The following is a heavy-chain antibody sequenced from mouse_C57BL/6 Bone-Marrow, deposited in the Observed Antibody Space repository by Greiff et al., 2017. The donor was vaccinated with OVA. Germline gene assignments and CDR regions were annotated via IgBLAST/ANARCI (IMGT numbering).Heavy chain of an antibody. J-gene: IGHJ1*03. Sequence: QVQLQQPGAELVKPGASVKLSCKASGYTFTSYWMQWVKQRPGQGLEWIGEIDPSDSYTNYNQKFKGKATLTVDTSSSTAYMQLSSLTSEDSAVYYFASDLLWLRRGYWYFDVWGTGTTVTVSS. D-gene: IGHD2-2*01. V-gene: IGHV1-50*01. CDR3: ASDLLWLRRGYWYFDV. CDR2: IDPSDSYT. CDR1: GYTFTSYW.